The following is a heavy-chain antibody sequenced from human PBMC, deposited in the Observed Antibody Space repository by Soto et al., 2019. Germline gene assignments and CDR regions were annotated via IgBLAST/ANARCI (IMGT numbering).Heavy chain of an antibody. Sequence: QVQLVQSGAEVKKPGSSVKVSCKASGGTFSSYAISWVRQAPGQGLEWMGGIIPIFGTANYAQKFQGRVTITADESTSTAYMELSSLRSEDTAVYYCAMPYNRVVITMVNYYGMDVWGQGTTVTVSS. CDR1: GGTFSSYA. CDR3: AMPYNRVVITMVNYYGMDV. V-gene: IGHV1-69*01. D-gene: IGHD3-22*01. CDR2: IIPIFGTA. J-gene: IGHJ6*02.